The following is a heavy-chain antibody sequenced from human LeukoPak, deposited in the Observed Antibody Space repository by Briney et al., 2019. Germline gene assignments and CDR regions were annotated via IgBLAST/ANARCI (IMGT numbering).Heavy chain of an antibody. CDR3: AWVSSSSSYYYYYMDV. CDR1: GGTFSSYA. Sequence: GSSVKVSCKASGGTFSSYAISWVPQAPGQGLEWMGRIIPIFGTANYAQKFQGRVTITTDESTSTAYMELSSLRSEDTAVYYCAWVSSSSSYYYYYMDVWGKGTTVTVSS. D-gene: IGHD6-6*01. V-gene: IGHV1-69*05. J-gene: IGHJ6*03. CDR2: IIPIFGTA.